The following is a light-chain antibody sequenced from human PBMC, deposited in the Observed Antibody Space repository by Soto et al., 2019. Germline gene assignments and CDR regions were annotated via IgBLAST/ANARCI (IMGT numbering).Light chain of an antibody. CDR2: EVT. Sequence: QSVLTQPPSASGSPGQSVTISCTGTSSDVGAYKYVSWYQQYPGKAPKLMIYEVTKRPSGVPVRFSGSKSGNTASLTVSGLQAEDEADYYSTSYVGNDIWVFGGGTKLTVL. V-gene: IGLV2-8*01. CDR3: TSYVGNDIWV. CDR1: SSDVGAYKY. J-gene: IGLJ3*02.